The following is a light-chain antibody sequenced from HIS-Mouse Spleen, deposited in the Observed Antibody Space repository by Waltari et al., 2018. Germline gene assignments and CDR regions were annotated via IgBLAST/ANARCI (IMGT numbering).Light chain of an antibody. J-gene: IGKJ3*01. CDR2: DAS. Sequence: DIQMTQSPSSLSASVGDRVTITCQASQAISNYLNWYQQKPGKAPKLLIYDASNLETGVPSRFSGSGSGTDFTFTISSLQPEDIATYYCQQYDNLHRLTFGPGTKVDIK. V-gene: IGKV1-33*01. CDR1: QAISNY. CDR3: QQYDNLHRLT.